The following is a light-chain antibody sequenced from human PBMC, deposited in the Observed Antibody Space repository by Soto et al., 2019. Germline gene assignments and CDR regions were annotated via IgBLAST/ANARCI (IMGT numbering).Light chain of an antibody. CDR3: QQYNSYSPRLT. CDR1: QSISSW. J-gene: IGKJ4*01. CDR2: DAS. V-gene: IGKV1-5*01. Sequence: DIQMTQSPSTLSASVGDRVTITCRASQSISSWLAWYQQKPGKAPKLLIYDASSLESGVPSRFSGSGSGTEFTLPISSLQPDDFATYYCQQYNSYSPRLTFGGGTKVEIK.